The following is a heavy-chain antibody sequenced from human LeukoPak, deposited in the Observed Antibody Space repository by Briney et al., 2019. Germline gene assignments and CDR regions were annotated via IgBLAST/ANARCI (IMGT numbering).Heavy chain of an antibody. CDR2: MNPNSGST. V-gene: IGHV1-8*01. D-gene: IGHD2-8*01. CDR1: GYTFTSYD. Sequence: GPVKVSCKASGYTFTSYDINWVRQATGQGLEWMGWMNPNSGSTGYAQKFQGRVTMTRNTSISTAYMELSSLRSEDTAVYYCARGDCTNGVCGETWGQGTLVTVSS. CDR3: ARGDCTNGVCGET. J-gene: IGHJ4*02.